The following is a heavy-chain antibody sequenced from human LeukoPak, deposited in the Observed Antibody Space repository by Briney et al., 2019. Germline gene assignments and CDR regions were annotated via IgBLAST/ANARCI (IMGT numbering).Heavy chain of an antibody. D-gene: IGHD2-8*01. CDR2: IYSGGST. J-gene: IGHJ4*02. CDR1: GFTVSSNY. V-gene: IGHV3-53*01. Sequence: GGSLRLSCAASGFTVSSNYMSWVRQAPGKGLEWVSVIYSGGSTYYADSVKGRFTISRDNSKNTLYLQMSSLRAEDTAVYYCARTNSMLYYFDYWGQGTLVTVSS. CDR3: ARTNSMLYYFDY.